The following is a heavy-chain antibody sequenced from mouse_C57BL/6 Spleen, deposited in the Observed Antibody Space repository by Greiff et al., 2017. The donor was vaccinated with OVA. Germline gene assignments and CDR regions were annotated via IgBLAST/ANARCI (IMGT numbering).Heavy chain of an antibody. V-gene: IGHV5-17*01. D-gene: IGHD1-1*01. CDR3: ARPYGSSYEWYFDV. CDR2: ISSGSSTI. Sequence: EVHLVESGGGLVKPGGSLKLSCAASGFTFSDYGMHWVRQAPEKGLEWVAYISSGSSTIYYADTVKGRFTISRDNAKNTLFLQMTSLRSEDTAMYYCARPYGSSYEWYFDVWGTGTTVTVSS. CDR1: GFTFSDYG. J-gene: IGHJ1*03.